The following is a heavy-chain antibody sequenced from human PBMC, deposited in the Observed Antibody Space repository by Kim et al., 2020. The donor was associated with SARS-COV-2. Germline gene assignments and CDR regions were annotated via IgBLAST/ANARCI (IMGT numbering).Heavy chain of an antibody. Sequence: SRVTMSVDTSKNQFSLKLSSVTAADTAVYYCARELYQLLGEWYYYGMDVWGQGTTVTVSS. V-gene: IGHV4-4*06. J-gene: IGHJ6*02. D-gene: IGHD2-2*01. CDR3: ARELYQLLGEWYYYGMDV.